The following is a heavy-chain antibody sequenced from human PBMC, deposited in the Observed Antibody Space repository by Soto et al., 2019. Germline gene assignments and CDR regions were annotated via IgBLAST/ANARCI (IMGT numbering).Heavy chain of an antibody. CDR3: ARGRYGDY. CDR2: ISAHNSNT. Sequence: QVHLVQSGAEVKKPGASVKVSCKASGYTFTSYGITWVRQAPGQGLEWMGWISAHNSNTDKAQKIQGRVIVTRHTSTSTASMELRSLISDDTAVYYCARGRYGDYWGQGALVTVSS. CDR1: GYTFTSYG. V-gene: IGHV1-18*01. D-gene: IGHD1-1*01. J-gene: IGHJ4*02.